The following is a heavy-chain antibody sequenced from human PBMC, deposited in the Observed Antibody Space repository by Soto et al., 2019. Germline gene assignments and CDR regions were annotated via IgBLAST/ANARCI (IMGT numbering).Heavy chain of an antibody. Sequence: TLSLTCAVSGGSISSSNWWGWVRQPPGKGLEWIGEIYHSGSTNYNPSLKSRVTISVDKSKNQFSLKLSSVTAADTAVYYCARARATIAAAAIFDCWGQGTLVTVSS. J-gene: IGHJ4*02. V-gene: IGHV4-4*02. CDR2: IYHSGST. D-gene: IGHD6-13*01. CDR3: ARARATIAAAAIFDC. CDR1: GGSISSSNW.